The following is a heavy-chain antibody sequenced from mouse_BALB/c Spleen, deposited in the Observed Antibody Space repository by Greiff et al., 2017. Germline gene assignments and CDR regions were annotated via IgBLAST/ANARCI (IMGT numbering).Heavy chain of an antibody. CDR2: IYPGDGDT. D-gene: IGHD3-1*01. CDR1: GYTFTSYW. J-gene: IGHJ2*01. Sequence: VQLQQSGAELARPGASVKLSCKASGYTFTSYWMQWVKQRPGQGLEWIGAIYPGDGDTRYTQKFKGKATLTADKSSSTAYMQLSSLASEDSAVYYCARGRSQFGFWGQGTTLTVSS. V-gene: IGHV1-87*01. CDR3: ARGRSQFGF.